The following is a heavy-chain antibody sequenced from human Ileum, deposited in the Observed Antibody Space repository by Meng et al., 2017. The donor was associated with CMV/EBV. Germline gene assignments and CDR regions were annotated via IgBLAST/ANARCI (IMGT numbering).Heavy chain of an antibody. Sequence: GGSLRLSCAASGFTFSDHIINWVRQAPGKGLEWVSSISSSSSYIYYADSVKGRFTISRDNAKNSLYLQMNSLRAEDTAVYYCARGQAGTCWGQGTLVTVSS. CDR3: ARGQAGTC. J-gene: IGHJ4*02. CDR2: ISSSSSYI. D-gene: IGHD6-13*01. CDR1: GFTFSDHI. V-gene: IGHV3-21*01.